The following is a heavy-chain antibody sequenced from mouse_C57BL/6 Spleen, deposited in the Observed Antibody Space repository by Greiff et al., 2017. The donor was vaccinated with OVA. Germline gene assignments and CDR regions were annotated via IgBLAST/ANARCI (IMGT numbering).Heavy chain of an antibody. CDR3: ARVGPWYFDV. CDR1: GYTFTDYN. V-gene: IGHV1-22*01. Sequence: EVQLVESGPELVKPGASVKMSCKASGYTFTDYNMHWVKQSHGKSLEWIGYINPNNGGTSYNQKFKGKATLTVNKSSSTAYMELRSLTSEDSAVYYCARVGPWYFDVWGTGTTVTVSS. J-gene: IGHJ1*03. CDR2: INPNNGGT.